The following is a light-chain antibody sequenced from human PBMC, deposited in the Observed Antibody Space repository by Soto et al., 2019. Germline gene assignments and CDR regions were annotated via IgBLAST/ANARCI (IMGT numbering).Light chain of an antibody. CDR1: QSVSSN. J-gene: IGKJ1*01. CDR3: QQYNNWPPA. V-gene: IGKV3-15*01. CDR2: GAS. Sequence: EIVMTQPPATLSVSPGERATLSCRASQSVSSNLAWYQQKPGQAPRLLIYGASTRATGIPARFSGSGSGTEFTLTISSLQSEDFAVYYCQQYNNWPPAFGQGTNVDIK.